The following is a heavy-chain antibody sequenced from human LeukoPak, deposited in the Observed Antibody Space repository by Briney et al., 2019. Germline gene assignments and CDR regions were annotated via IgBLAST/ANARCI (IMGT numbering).Heavy chain of an antibody. CDR2: INHSGST. D-gene: IGHD6-13*01. CDR3: ARGYSSSWYLAKLFDY. J-gene: IGHJ4*01. CDR1: GGSFSGYY. Sequence: PSETLSLTCAVYGGSFSGYYWSWIRQPPGKGLEWIGEINHSGSTNYNPSLKSRVTISVDTSKNQFSLKLSSVTAADTAVYYCARGYSSSWYLAKLFDYWGHGTLVTVSS. V-gene: IGHV4-34*01.